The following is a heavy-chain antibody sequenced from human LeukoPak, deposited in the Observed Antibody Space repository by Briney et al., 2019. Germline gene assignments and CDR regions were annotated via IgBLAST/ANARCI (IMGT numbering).Heavy chain of an antibody. D-gene: IGHD3-3*01. CDR1: GFTFSSYS. Sequence: GGSLRLSCAASGFTFSSYSTNWVRQAPGKGLEWVSYISSSSSTIYYADSVKGRFTISRDNAKNSLYLQMNSLRAEDTAVYYCARVPHDDFWSGDYYYYYYMDVWGKGTTVTVSS. CDR3: ARVPHDDFWSGDYYYYYYMDV. J-gene: IGHJ6*03. V-gene: IGHV3-48*01. CDR2: ISSSSSTI.